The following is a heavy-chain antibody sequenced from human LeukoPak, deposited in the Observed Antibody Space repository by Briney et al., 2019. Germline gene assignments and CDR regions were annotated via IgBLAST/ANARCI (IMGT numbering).Heavy chain of an antibody. D-gene: IGHD3-10*02. J-gene: IGHJ6*02. CDR3: ARGGLFGELFYHYGMDV. CDR1: GYTFTGYY. V-gene: IGHV1-2*04. CDR2: INPNSGGT. Sequence: ASVKVSCKASGYTFTGYYMYWVRQAPGQGLEWMGWINPNSGGTNYAQKFQGWVTMTRDTSISTAYMELSRLRSDDTAVYYCARGGLFGELFYHYGMDVWGQGTTVTVSS.